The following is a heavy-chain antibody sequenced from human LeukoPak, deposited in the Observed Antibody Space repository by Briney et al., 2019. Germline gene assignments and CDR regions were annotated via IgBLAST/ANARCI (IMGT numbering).Heavy chain of an antibody. CDR1: GGTFSSYA. CDR3: ARDLSSSWSYYYYYMDV. J-gene: IGHJ6*03. CDR2: IIPIFGTA. V-gene: IGHV1-69*05. Sequence: GSSVKVSCKASGGTFSSYAISWVRQAPGQGLEWMGGIIPIFGTANYAQKFQGRVTITTDESTSTAYMELNSLRAEDTAVYYCARDLSSSWSYYYYYMDVWGKGTTVTVSS. D-gene: IGHD6-13*01.